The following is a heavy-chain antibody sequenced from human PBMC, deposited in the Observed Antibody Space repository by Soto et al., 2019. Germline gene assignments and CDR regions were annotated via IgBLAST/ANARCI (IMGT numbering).Heavy chain of an antibody. D-gene: IGHD2-21*01. CDR3: ARDVFCGGAPACPDMDV. CDR1: GYTFIGYS. V-gene: IGHV1-18*04. Sequence: ASVKVSFKASGYTFIGYSITWVRQAPGQGLEWMGRISGYNGNTNYARTLRGRLTLTTDTSTSTAYMELRSLTSDDTAVYYCARDVFCGGAPACPDMDVWGQGTTVTVS. J-gene: IGHJ6*02. CDR2: ISGYNGNT.